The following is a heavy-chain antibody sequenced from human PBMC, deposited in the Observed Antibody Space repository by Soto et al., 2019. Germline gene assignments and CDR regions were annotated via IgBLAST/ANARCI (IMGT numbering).Heavy chain of an antibody. J-gene: IGHJ5*02. Sequence: QVQLMQSGAEVKKPGASVKVSCKASGYTFTTYDINWVRQAPGQGLEWMGWMNPNRTNTGYAEKFQGRVTMTRDTAIRTAYMQLSSLRYDYKAGYYFVRGGILTHDHVTIAPATLGYVPWGEGTLVTVYS. CDR1: GYTFTTYD. V-gene: IGHV1-8*01. D-gene: IGHD5-12*01. CDR3: VRGGILTHDHVTIAPATLGYVP. CDR2: MNPNRTNT.